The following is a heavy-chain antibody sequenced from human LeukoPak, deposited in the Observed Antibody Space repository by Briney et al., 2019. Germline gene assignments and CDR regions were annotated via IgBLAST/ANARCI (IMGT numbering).Heavy chain of an antibody. V-gene: IGHV3-30*18. CDR2: ISYDGSNK. Sequence: PGGSLSLSCAASGFTFSSYGMHWVRQAPGKGLEWVAVISYDGSNKYYSDSVKGRFTISRDNSKNTLYLQMKSLRAEDTAVYYCAKDFVYSSGWYNWVGVGAFDIWGQGTMVTVSS. J-gene: IGHJ3*02. D-gene: IGHD6-19*01. CDR1: GFTFSSYG. CDR3: AKDFVYSSGWYNWVGVGAFDI.